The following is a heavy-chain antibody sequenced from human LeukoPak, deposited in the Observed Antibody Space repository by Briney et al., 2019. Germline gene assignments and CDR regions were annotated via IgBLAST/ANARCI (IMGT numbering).Heavy chain of an antibody. V-gene: IGHV3-30*02. D-gene: IGHD6-13*01. J-gene: IGHJ5*02. CDR2: IRYDGSNK. CDR3: AKDRGIAARVSDP. CDR1: GFTFSSYG. Sequence: GGSLRLSCAASGFTFSSYGMHWVRQAPGKGLEWVAFIRYDGSNKYYADSVKGRFTISRDNSKNTLYLQMNSLSAEDTAVYYCAKDRGIAARVSDPWGQGTLVTVSS.